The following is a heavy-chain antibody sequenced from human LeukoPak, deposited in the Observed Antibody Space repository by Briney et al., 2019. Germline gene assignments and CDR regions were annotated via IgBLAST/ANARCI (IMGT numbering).Heavy chain of an antibody. V-gene: IGHV4-30-4*08. CDR2: IYYSGST. CDR1: GGSISSGDYY. D-gene: IGHD3-22*01. J-gene: IGHJ4*02. Sequence: SETLSLTXTVSGGSISSGDYYWSWIRQPPGKGLEWIGYIYYSGSTYYNPSLKSRVTISVDTSKNQFSLKLSSVTAADTAVYYCASGDSSGYYDYWGQGTLVTVSS. CDR3: ASGDSSGYYDY.